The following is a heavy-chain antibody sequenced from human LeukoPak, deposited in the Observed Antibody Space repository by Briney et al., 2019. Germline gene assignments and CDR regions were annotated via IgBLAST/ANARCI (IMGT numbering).Heavy chain of an antibody. CDR2: IYSSGST. V-gene: IGHV4-59*01. CDR1: GGSISSYY. Sequence: SETLSLTCTVSGGSISSYYWSWIRQPPGKGLEWIGYIYSSGSTNYNPSLKSRVTISVDTSKNQFSLKLNSVTAADTAVYYCVRDREEITALFYYYYMDVWGKGTTVTVSS. D-gene: IGHD3-16*01. CDR3: VRDREEITALFYYYYMDV. J-gene: IGHJ6*03.